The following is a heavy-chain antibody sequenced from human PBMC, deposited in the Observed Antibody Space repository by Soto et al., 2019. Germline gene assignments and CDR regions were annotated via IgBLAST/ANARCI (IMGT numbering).Heavy chain of an antibody. D-gene: IGHD6-19*01. CDR1: GFTFSSYG. CDR3: ARGGSSAWYLPFDY. CDR2: IGYDGSNK. Sequence: GGSLRLSCAASGFTFSSYGMHWVRQAPGKGLEWVAVIGYDGSNKYYADSVKGRFTISRDNSKNTLYLQMNSLRAEDTAVYYCARGGSSAWYLPFDYWGQGTLVTVSS. V-gene: IGHV3-33*01. J-gene: IGHJ4*02.